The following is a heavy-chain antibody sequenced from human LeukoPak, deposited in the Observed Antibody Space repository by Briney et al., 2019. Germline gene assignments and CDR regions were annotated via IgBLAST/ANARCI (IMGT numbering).Heavy chain of an antibody. J-gene: IGHJ4*02. V-gene: IGHV3-21*01. Sequence: GGSLRLFCAASGFTFSDYSMTWVRQAPGKALEWVSSISGNSFHIYYADSVKGRFTISRDNAYTSLYLQLNSLRAEDTAVYYCASGTIVGARGADNWGQGTLVTVSS. CDR3: ASGTIVGARGADN. CDR1: GFTFSDYS. D-gene: IGHD1-26*01. CDR2: ISGNSFHI.